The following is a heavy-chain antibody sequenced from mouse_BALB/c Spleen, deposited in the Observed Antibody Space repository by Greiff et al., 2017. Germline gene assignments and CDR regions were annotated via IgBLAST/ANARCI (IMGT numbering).Heavy chain of an antibody. J-gene: IGHJ4*01. CDR2: INPSTGYT. V-gene: IGHV1-7*01. Sequence: LQESGAELAKPGASVKMSCKASGYTFTSYWMHWVKQRPGQGLEWIGYINPSTGYTEYNQKFKDKATLTADKSSSTAYMQLSSLTSEDSAVYYCAREDYYGSSPLYAMDYWGQGTSVTVSS. CDR3: AREDYYGSSPLYAMDY. D-gene: IGHD1-1*01. CDR1: GYTFTSYW.